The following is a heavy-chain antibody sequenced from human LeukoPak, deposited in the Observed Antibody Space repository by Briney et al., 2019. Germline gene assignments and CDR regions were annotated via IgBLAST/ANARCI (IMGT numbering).Heavy chain of an antibody. CDR1: GYTLTELS. D-gene: IGHD2-2*01. V-gene: IGHV1-24*01. CDR3: ATPDVRYCSSTSCLYYAFDI. Sequence: ASVKVSCKVSGYTLTELSMHWVRQAPGKGLEWMGGFDPEDGETIYAQKFQGRVTMTEDTSTDTAYMELSSLRSEDTAVYYCATPDVRYCSSTSCLYYAFDIWGQGTMVTVSS. CDR2: FDPEDGET. J-gene: IGHJ3*02.